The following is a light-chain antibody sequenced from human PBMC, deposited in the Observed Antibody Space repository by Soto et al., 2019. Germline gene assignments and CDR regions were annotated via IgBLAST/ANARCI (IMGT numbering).Light chain of an antibody. CDR1: QSVSSSY. V-gene: IGKV3-20*01. Sequence: IVLTQSPGTLSLSPGERATLSCRASQSVSSSYLAWYQQKPGQAPRLLIYGASSRATGIPDRFSGSGSGTDFTLTISRLEPEDFAVYYCQQSGSSPPRTFGQGTKVDIK. CDR2: GAS. J-gene: IGKJ1*01. CDR3: QQSGSSPPRT.